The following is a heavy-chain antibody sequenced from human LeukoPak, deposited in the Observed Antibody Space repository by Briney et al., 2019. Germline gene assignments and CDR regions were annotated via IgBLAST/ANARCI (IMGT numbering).Heavy chain of an antibody. CDR1: GFTFSSYG. CDR2: ISYDGSNK. Sequence: GGSLRLSCAASGFTFSSYGMHWVRQAPGKGLEWVAVISYDGSNKYYADSVKGRFTISRDNAKKSLYLQMNSLRAEDTALYYCTKAPGTLGVKGYFDYWGQGTLVTVSS. CDR3: TKAPGTLGVKGYFDY. D-gene: IGHD1-26*01. V-gene: IGHV3-30*18. J-gene: IGHJ4*02.